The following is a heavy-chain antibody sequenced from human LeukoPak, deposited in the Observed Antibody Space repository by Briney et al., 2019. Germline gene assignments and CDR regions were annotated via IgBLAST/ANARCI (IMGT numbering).Heavy chain of an antibody. V-gene: IGHV4-59*08. CDR3: SRQGHSTSWKLFDY. CDR1: GGSISRYS. J-gene: IGHJ4*02. CDR2: ISSSGST. Sequence: ASETLSLTCTVSGGSISRYSWSWIRQPPGKGPEWIGCISSSGSTNYNPSLKSPVTISVDTSKNQFSLKLSSVTAADTAVYYCSRQGHSTSWKLFDYWGQGTLVTVSS. D-gene: IGHD6-13*01.